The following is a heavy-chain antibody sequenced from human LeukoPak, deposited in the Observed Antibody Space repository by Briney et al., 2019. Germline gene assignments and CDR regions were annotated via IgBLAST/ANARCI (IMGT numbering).Heavy chain of an antibody. CDR1: GFTFSNYG. D-gene: IGHD3-10*01. CDR3: ARDRYYGSENYYYYYYMDV. V-gene: IGHV3-33*01. Sequence: GRSPRLSCAASGFTFSNYGMHWVRQAPGKGLEWVAVIWYDGSKTYYADSVKGRFTISRDNSKNMLYLQMSSLRAEDTAVYYCARDRYYGSENYYYYYYMDVWGKGTTVTVSS. J-gene: IGHJ6*03. CDR2: IWYDGSKT.